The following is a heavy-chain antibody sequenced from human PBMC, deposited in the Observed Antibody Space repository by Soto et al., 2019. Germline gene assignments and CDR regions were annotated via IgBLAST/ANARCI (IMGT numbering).Heavy chain of an antibody. CDR3: VREERDSCRGDSCFYFDS. CDR1: GYTFTNNG. CDR2: ISGYNANT. D-gene: IGHD1-1*01. Sequence: QVRLVQSGGEVRKPGASVKVSCKTSGYTFTNNGINWVRQAPGQGLEWMGWISGYNANTKYAQKFQGRVTLTTDTYTNTAYMGLRSLTSDDTAVYYCVREERDSCRGDSCFYFDSWCQGTLVTVSS. J-gene: IGHJ4*02. V-gene: IGHV1-18*04.